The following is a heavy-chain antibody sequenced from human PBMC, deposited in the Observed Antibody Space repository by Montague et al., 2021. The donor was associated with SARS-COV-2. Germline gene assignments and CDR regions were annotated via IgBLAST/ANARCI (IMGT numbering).Heavy chain of an antibody. CDR3: ARVVSHYYGMDF. D-gene: IGHD3-16*02. Sequence: SLRLSCAASGFTFSSYGMHWVRQAPGKGLEWVAVIWYDGSNKYYADSVKGRFTISRDNSKNTLYLQMNSLRAEDTAVYYCARVVSHYYGMDFWGQGTTVTVSS. J-gene: IGHJ6*02. CDR1: GFTFSSYG. V-gene: IGHV3-33*01. CDR2: IWYDGSNK.